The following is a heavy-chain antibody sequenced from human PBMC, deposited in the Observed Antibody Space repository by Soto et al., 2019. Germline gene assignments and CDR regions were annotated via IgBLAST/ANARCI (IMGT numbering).Heavy chain of an antibody. CDR1: GYTFTRYN. CDR2: INPSGGTT. Sequence: ASVKVSCKASGYTFTRYNVHWVRQAPGQGLEWMAIINPSGGTTYYVQKFEGRVTLTTDTSTSTVYMELSSLRSDDTAVYYCARVRGGGSEYFFDYWGQGTLVTVSS. V-gene: IGHV1-46*01. D-gene: IGHD2-15*01. J-gene: IGHJ4*02. CDR3: ARVRGGGSEYFFDY.